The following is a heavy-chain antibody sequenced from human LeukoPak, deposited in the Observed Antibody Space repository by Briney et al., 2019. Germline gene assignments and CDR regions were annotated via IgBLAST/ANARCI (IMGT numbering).Heavy chain of an antibody. CDR1: GFSFSSHW. CDR2: INQDGNQK. CDR3: ARDGVAPGIYFDN. Sequence: GGSLRLSCAASGFSFSSHWMSWVRQAPGKGLEWVANINQDGNQKYYMDSVKGRFTISRDNAKKSLYLQMNSLGAEDTAVYYCARDGVAPGIYFDNWGQGILVTVSS. V-gene: IGHV3-7*03. D-gene: IGHD6-13*01. J-gene: IGHJ4*02.